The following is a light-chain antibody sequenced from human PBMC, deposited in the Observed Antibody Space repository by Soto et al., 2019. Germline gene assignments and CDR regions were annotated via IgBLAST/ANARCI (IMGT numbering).Light chain of an antibody. Sequence: TQSPGTLSASVEDRVTITCRASQGIRNDLGWYQQKPGKAPKLPIYAASSLQSGVPSRFSGSGSGTDFTLTISSLEPEDFAVYYCQQRSNWPPITFGQGTRLEVK. J-gene: IGKJ5*01. CDR3: QQRSNWPPIT. CDR2: AAS. CDR1: QGIRND. V-gene: IGKV1-6*01.